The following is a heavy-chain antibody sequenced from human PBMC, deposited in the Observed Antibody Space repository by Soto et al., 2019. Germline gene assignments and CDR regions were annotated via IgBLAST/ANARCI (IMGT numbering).Heavy chain of an antibody. CDR1: GGSISSSSYY. CDR3: ASLYYYDSSGYC. V-gene: IGHV4-39*01. J-gene: IGHJ4*02. CDR2: IYYSGST. D-gene: IGHD3-22*01. Sequence: SETLSLTCTVSGGSISSSSYYWGWIRQPPGKGLEWIGSIYYSGSTYYNPSLKSRVTISVDTSKNQFSLKLSSVTAADTAVYYCASLYYYDSSGYCWGQGTLVTVYS.